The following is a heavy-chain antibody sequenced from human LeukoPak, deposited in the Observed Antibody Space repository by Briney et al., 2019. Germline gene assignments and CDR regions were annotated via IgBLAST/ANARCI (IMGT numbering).Heavy chain of an antibody. CDR3: ARVREGYSSSWYYYMDV. Sequence: GGSLRLSCAASGFTFSSYWMSWVRQAPGKGLEWVANIKQDGSEKYYVDSVKGRFTISRDNAKNSLYLQMNSLRAEDTAVYYCARVREGYSSSWYYYMDVWGKGTTVTVSS. CDR1: GFTFSSYW. D-gene: IGHD6-13*01. J-gene: IGHJ6*03. V-gene: IGHV3-7*01. CDR2: IKQDGSEK.